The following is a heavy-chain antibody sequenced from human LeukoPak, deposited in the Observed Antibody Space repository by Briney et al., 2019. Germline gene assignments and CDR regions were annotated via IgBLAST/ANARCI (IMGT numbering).Heavy chain of an antibody. D-gene: IGHD6-19*01. J-gene: IGHJ4*02. V-gene: IGHV3-33*01. CDR2: IWYDGSNK. CDR1: GFTFSSYG. Sequence: GRSLRLSCAASGFTFSSYGMHWVRQAPGKGLEWVAVIWYDGSNKYYADSVKGRFTISRDNSKNTLYPQMNSLRAEDTAVYYCASMRLAYDYWGQGTLVTVSS. CDR3: ASMRLAYDY.